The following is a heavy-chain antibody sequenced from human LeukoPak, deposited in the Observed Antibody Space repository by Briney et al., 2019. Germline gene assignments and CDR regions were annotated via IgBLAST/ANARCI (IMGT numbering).Heavy chain of an antibody. CDR3: ARDPDYGDPY. CDR2: ITSSGNTR. CDR1: GFTLTDHY. V-gene: IGHV3-11*01. J-gene: IGHJ4*02. D-gene: IGHD4-17*01. Sequence: GGSLRLSCTVSGFTLTDHYMSWFRQSPGRGLEWISWITSSGNTRDYADSVKGRFTISRHNTKNSVYLQMTSLRPDDTAVYYCARDPDYGDPYWGQGTLVTVSS.